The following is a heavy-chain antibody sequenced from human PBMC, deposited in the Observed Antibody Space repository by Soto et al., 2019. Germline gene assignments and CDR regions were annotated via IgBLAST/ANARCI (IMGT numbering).Heavy chain of an antibody. V-gene: IGHV4-31*03. Sequence: QVQLQESGPGLVKPSQTLSLTCTVSGGSISSGGYYWSWIRQHPGKGLEWIGYIYYIGSTYYNPSLKSRVTITVDKSKNQFSRKLSSVPAADTAVYYCARYFMVRGVMSAFYLWGQGTMVTVSS. CDR3: ARYFMVRGVMSAFYL. CDR2: IYYIGST. CDR1: GGSISSGGYY. J-gene: IGHJ3*01. D-gene: IGHD3-10*01.